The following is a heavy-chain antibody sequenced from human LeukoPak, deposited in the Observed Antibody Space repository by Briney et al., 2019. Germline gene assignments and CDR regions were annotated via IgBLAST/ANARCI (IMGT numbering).Heavy chain of an antibody. CDR3: ARGPAGYSSGWFDY. V-gene: IGHV4-34*01. D-gene: IGHD6-19*01. CDR2: INHSGSN. CDR1: GGSFSGYY. Sequence: SETLSLTCAVYGGSFSGYYWSWIRQPPGKGLEWIGEINHSGSNNYNPSLKSRLTISVDASKNQSALKLSSGPAADTAVYYCARGPAGYSSGWFDYWGQGTLVTVSS. J-gene: IGHJ4*02.